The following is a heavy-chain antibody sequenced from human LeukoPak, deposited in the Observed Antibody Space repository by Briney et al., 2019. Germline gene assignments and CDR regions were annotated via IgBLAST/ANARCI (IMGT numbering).Heavy chain of an antibody. CDR1: GFSLSNKY. Sequence: GGSLRLSCAASGFSLSNKYMICVRQAPGKGLECVSVIYDGGNTYYADSVKGRFSISRDNSKNTLYLQLNSLPGEDTAVYYCARGGVSELYYFDYWGQGTLVSVSS. J-gene: IGHJ4*02. CDR3: ARGGVSELYYFDY. D-gene: IGHD5/OR15-5a*01. V-gene: IGHV3-53*01. CDR2: IYDGGNT.